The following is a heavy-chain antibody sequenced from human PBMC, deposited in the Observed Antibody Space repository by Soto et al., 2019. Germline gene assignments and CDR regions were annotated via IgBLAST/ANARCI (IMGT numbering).Heavy chain of an antibody. Sequence: PGGSLRLSCAASGFTFSSYWMSWVRQAPGKGLEWVANIKQDGSEKYYVDSVKGRFTISRDNAKNSLYLQMNSLRAEDTAVYYCARDRGQWLVPGAFDIWGQGTMVTVSS. CDR2: IKQDGSEK. J-gene: IGHJ3*02. CDR3: ARDRGQWLVPGAFDI. CDR1: GFTFSSYW. V-gene: IGHV3-7*03. D-gene: IGHD6-19*01.